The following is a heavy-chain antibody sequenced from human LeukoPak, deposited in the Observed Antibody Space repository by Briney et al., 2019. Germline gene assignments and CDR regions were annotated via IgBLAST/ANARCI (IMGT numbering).Heavy chain of an antibody. CDR1: GGSFSGYY. D-gene: IGHD2-15*01. J-gene: IGHJ4*02. V-gene: IGHV4-59*08. CDR3: AELERGDSFDY. Sequence: SETLSLTCAVYGGSFSGYYWSWIRQPPGKGLEWIGYIYYSGSTNYNPSLKSRVTISVDTSKNQFSLKLSSVTAADTAVYYCAELERGDSFDYWGQGTLVTVSS. CDR2: IYYSGST.